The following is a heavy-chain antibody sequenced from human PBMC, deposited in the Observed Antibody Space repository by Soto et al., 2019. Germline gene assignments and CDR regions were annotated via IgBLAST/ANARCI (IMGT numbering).Heavy chain of an antibody. J-gene: IGHJ5*02. Sequence: ASVKVSCKASGYTFTSYGISWVRQAPGQGLEWMGWISAYNGNTNYAQKLQGRVTMTTDTSTSTAYMELRSLRSDDTAVYYCARDHAALGYCSSTSCQGACTNGVCYPYNWFDPWGQGTLVTVSS. V-gene: IGHV1-18*01. D-gene: IGHD2-2*01. CDR3: ARDHAALGYCSSTSCQGACTNGVCYPYNWFDP. CDR1: GYTFTSYG. CDR2: ISAYNGNT.